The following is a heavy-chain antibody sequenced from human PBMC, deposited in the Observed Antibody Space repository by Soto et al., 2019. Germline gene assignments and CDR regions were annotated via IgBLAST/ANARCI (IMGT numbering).Heavy chain of an antibody. D-gene: IGHD6-6*01. Sequence: PGGSLRLSCAVSGFTFEDYAMHWVRQAPGKGLEWVSGISWDSRSVAYADSVKGRFTISRDNAENSLHLQMNSLRAEDTAVYYCAKDSIRRSFSRSSTRARDAFDIWCQGTMVTVSS. CDR1: GFTFEDYA. CDR2: ISWDSRSV. CDR3: AKDSIRRSFSRSSTRARDAFDI. V-gene: IGHV3-9*01. J-gene: IGHJ3*02.